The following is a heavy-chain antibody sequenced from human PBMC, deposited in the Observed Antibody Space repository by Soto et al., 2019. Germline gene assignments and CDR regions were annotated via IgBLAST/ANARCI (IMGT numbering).Heavy chain of an antibody. CDR3: ARRVQANSAVVQGNWLDP. Sequence: SETLSLTCSVSGGSISSHSWNWIRQPPGRGLEWIGHVYSSGSTNYNPSLESRVTISVDTFKNQFSLKLTSLTAADTAVYYCARRVQANSAVVQGNWLDPWGQGTLVTVSS. D-gene: IGHD5-18*01. CDR2: VYSSGST. CDR1: GGSISSHS. V-gene: IGHV4-59*08. J-gene: IGHJ5*02.